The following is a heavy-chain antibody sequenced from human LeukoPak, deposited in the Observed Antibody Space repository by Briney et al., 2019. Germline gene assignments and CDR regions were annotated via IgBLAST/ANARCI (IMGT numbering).Heavy chain of an antibody. J-gene: IGHJ4*02. V-gene: IGHV3-21*01. D-gene: IGHD6-6*01. CDR3: ARDPYSSSSGAGDY. CDR2: ISSSSSYI. Sequence: GGSLRLPCAASGFTFSSYSMNWVRQAPGKGLEWVSSISSSSSYIYYADSVKGRFTISRDNAKNSLYLQMNSLRAEDTAVYYCARDPYSSSSGAGDYWGQGTLVTVSS. CDR1: GFTFSSYS.